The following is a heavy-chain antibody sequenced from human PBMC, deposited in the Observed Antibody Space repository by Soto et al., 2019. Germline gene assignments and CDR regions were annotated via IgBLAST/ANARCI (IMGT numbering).Heavy chain of an antibody. V-gene: IGHV4-31*03. CDR2: IHNSGSA. J-gene: IGHJ4*02. CDR1: GVALSSSGNY. D-gene: IGHD3-10*01. CDR3: ARDLVIRGIGAFDS. Sequence: SETLSLTCTVSGVALSSSGNYGTWIRQHPGKGLEWIGDIHNSGSAHYNPSLKSRLTISIDTSNNQLSLRLSSVTAADTAVYYCARDLVIRGIGAFDSWGQGTLVTVSS.